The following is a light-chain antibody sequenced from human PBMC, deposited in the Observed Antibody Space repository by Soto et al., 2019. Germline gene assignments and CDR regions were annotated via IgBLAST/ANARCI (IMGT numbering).Light chain of an antibody. Sequence: VLTQPASVSGSPGQSITTSCTGTSSDVGGYNYVSWYQQHPGKAPKLMIYDVSNRPSGVSNRFSGSKSGNTASLTISGLQAEDEADYYCSSYTSSSTRVFGTGTKVTVL. V-gene: IGLV2-14*01. CDR3: SSYTSSSTRV. CDR1: SSDVGGYNY. J-gene: IGLJ1*01. CDR2: DVS.